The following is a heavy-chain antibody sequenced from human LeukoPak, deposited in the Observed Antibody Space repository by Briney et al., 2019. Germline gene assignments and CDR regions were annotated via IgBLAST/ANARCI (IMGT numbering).Heavy chain of an antibody. CDR1: GFTFNSYS. D-gene: IGHD3-10*01. J-gene: IGHJ6*03. V-gene: IGHV3-21*04. CDR2: TSSSSSYI. Sequence: GGSLRLSCTASGFTFNSYSMNWVRQAPGKGLEWVSSTSSSSSYIYYADSVKGRFTISRDNAKKSLYLQMNSLRAEDTAVYYCARAKYYYGSGSYYLWGNYYMDVWGKGTTVTISS. CDR3: ARAKYYYGSGSYYLWGNYYMDV.